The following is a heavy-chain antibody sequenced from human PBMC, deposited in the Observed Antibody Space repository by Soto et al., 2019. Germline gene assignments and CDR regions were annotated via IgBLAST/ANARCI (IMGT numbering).Heavy chain of an antibody. CDR2: IGPSSGDT. D-gene: IGHD3-10*01. V-gene: IGHV1-2*02. J-gene: IGHJ4*02. CDR1: GYTFTGHY. CDR3: GRGRSGQLVVFY. Sequence: ASVKVSCRASGYTFTGHYIHWVRQAPGQGPEWMGEIGPSSGDTRYAQKFQGRVTMTRDTSITTVYMELNNLSPDDTAVYYCGRGRSGQLVVFYWGQGTPVTVSS.